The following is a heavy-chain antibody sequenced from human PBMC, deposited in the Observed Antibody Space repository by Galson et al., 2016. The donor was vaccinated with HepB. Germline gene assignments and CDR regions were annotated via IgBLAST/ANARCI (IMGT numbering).Heavy chain of an antibody. D-gene: IGHD1-7*01. J-gene: IGHJ4*02. V-gene: IGHV3-7*01. Sequence: SLRLSCAVSGFTFSTFWMSWVRQAPGKGLEWVANIKQDGSEIFYMDSVKGRFTISRDNAKNSLYLQMNSLRAEDTAVYYCARYNWKYAPCDNWGQGTLATVSS. CDR3: ARYNWKYAPCDN. CDR1: GFTFSTFW. CDR2: IKQDGSEI.